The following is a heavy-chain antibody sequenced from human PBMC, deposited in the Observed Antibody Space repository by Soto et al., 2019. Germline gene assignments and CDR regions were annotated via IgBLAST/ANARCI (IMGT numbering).Heavy chain of an antibody. Sequence: QVQLVESGGGVVQPGRSLRLSCAASGFTFSSYGMHWVRQAPGKGLEWVAVISYDGNNKYYGDSVKGRFTISRDDSKNTVFLEMNSLRDEDTAVYSCAKDARPWTSGVCLHNWVDPWGQGTRVTVSS. CDR3: AKDARPWTSGVCLHNWVDP. CDR2: ISYDGNNK. V-gene: IGHV3-30*18. CDR1: GFTFSSYG. J-gene: IGHJ5*02. D-gene: IGHD2-8*01.